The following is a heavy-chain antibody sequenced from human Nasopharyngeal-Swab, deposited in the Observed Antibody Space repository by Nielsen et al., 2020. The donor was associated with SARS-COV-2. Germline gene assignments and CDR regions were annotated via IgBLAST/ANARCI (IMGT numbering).Heavy chain of an antibody. CDR1: GIIFSNYG. CDR2: ISGSAETT. Sequence: GESLKISCAASGIIFSNYGISWVRQAPGRGLEWVSTISGSAETTHYAESVKGRFTISRDNSMNTLYLQMNSLRADDTAVYYCAILYYGHWGQGTLVTVSS. CDR3: AILYYGH. D-gene: IGHD1-26*01. J-gene: IGHJ4*02. V-gene: IGHV3-23*01.